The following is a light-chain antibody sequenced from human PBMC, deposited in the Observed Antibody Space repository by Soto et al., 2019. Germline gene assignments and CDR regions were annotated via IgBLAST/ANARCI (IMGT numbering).Light chain of an antibody. J-gene: IGLJ2*01. CDR2: AVS. CDR1: SSDVGGYDF. CDR3: SSYTSTTTLVV. Sequence: QSALTQPASVSGSLGQSITITCTGTSSDVGGYDFVSWYQQLPGKAPKFLIYAVSNRPSGVSNRFSGSKSGNTASLSISGLQAEDEADYYCSSYTSTTTLVVFGGGTKLTVL. V-gene: IGLV2-14*03.